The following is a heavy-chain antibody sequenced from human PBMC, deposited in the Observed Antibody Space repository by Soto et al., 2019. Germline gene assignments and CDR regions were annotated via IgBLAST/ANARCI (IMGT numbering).Heavy chain of an antibody. J-gene: IGHJ6*02. CDR3: AGYHLNYYYYGMDV. CDR1: GYTFTSYG. CDR2: ISAYNGNT. Sequence: QVQLVQSGAEVKKPGASVKVSCKASGYTFTSYGISWVRQAPGQGLEWMGWISAYNGNTNYAQKLQGRGTMTTDNSTSTAYMELRSLRSDDTAVYYCAGYHLNYYYYGMDVWGQGTTVTVSS. V-gene: IGHV1-18*01. D-gene: IGHD2-2*01.